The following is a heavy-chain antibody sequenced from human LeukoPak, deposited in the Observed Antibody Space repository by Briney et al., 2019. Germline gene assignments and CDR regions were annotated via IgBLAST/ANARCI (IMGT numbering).Heavy chain of an antibody. J-gene: IGHJ5*02. Sequence: SETLSLTCTVSGGSISSYYWSWIRQPPGKRLEWIGYIYYSGSTNYNPSLKSRVTISVDTSKNQFSLKLSSVTAADTAVYYCAREIGYCSGGSCYVWFDPWGQGTLVTVSS. CDR2: IYYSGST. CDR3: AREIGYCSGGSCYVWFDP. CDR1: GGSISSYY. D-gene: IGHD2-15*01. V-gene: IGHV4-59*01.